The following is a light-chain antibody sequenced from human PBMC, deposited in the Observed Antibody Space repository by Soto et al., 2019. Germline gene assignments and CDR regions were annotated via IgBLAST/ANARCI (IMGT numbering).Light chain of an antibody. CDR3: QQYNSLPWT. CDR2: MAS. CDR1: ESVSMS. V-gene: IGKV1-5*03. J-gene: IGKJ1*01. Sequence: DIQMTQAPSTLSAAGGDRVTITCRASESVSMSLAWYQHKAGKAPKLLIYMASSLESGVPSRFSGFGSGTESTLTISSLQPDDFATYYCQQYNSLPWTFGQGTKVEIK.